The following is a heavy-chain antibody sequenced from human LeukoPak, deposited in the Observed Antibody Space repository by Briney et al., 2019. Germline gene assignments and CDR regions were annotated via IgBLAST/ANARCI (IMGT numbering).Heavy chain of an antibody. CDR2: INPKSGGT. Sequence: ASVKVSCKASGYTFTGYYIHWVRQAPGQGLEWMGRINPKSGGTNYAQNFQGRVTMTRHMSIRTAYVELSSLRSDDTAVYYCTRDGSFSDFDYWGQGALVTVSS. J-gene: IGHJ4*02. D-gene: IGHD1-26*01. V-gene: IGHV1-2*06. CDR1: GYTFTGYY. CDR3: TRDGSFSDFDY.